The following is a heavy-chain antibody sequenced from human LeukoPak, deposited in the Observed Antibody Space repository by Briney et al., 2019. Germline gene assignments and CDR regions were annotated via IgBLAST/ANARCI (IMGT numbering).Heavy chain of an antibody. CDR2: ISGSGGST. V-gene: IGHV3-23*01. J-gene: IGHJ4*02. Sequence: GGSLRLSCAASGFTFSSYAMSWVRQAPGRGLEWVSAISGSGGSTYYADSVKGRFTISRDNSKNTLYLQMNSLRAEDTAVYYCGKDQPNYDILTGYYPYYFDYWGQGTLVTVSS. D-gene: IGHD3-9*01. CDR1: GFTFSSYA. CDR3: GKDQPNYDILTGYYPYYFDY.